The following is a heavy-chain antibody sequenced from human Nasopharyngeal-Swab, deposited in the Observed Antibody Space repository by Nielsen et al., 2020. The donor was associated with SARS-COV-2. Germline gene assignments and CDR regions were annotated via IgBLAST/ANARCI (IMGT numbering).Heavy chain of an antibody. CDR3: ASDSRY. Sequence: GESLKISCAASGFTFSDYTMNWVRQAPGQGLEWVSSISSSGSYMYYTDSVKGRFTMSRDNAKNSLHLQMNSLSAEDTAVYYCASDSRYWGQGTLVTVSS. V-gene: IGHV3-21*01. CDR2: ISSSGSYM. D-gene: IGHD2-2*01. J-gene: IGHJ4*02. CDR1: GFTFSDYT.